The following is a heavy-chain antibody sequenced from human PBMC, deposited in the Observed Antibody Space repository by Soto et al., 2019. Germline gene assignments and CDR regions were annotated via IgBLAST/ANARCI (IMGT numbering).Heavy chain of an antibody. CDR1: GFTFRTYA. Sequence: GGSLRLSCAAYGFTFRTYAMNWVRQAPGKGLEWVAVIVGDASSIDYADSVKGRFTISRDNSKNIMYLQMTSLKVEDTATYFCSKDVRPDGRYDLDYWGQGTQVTVSS. V-gene: IGHV3-23*03. CDR2: IVGDASSI. CDR3: SKDVRPDGRYDLDY. D-gene: IGHD2-15*01. J-gene: IGHJ4*02.